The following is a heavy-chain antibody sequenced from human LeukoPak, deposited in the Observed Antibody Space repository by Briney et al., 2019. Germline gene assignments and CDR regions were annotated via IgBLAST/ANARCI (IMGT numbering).Heavy chain of an antibody. Sequence: ASVKVSCKASVYTFTGYYMHWVRQAPGQGLEWMGWINPNSGGTNYAQKLQGRVTMTRDTSISTAYMELSRLRSDDTAVYYCARVYSSSRWFDPWGQGTLVTVSS. J-gene: IGHJ5*02. CDR2: INPNSGGT. CDR1: VYTFTGYY. D-gene: IGHD6-13*01. CDR3: ARVYSSSRWFDP. V-gene: IGHV1-2*02.